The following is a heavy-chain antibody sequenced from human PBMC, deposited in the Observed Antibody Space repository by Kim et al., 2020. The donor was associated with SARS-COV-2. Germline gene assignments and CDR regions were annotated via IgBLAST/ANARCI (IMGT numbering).Heavy chain of an antibody. Sequence: GGSLRLSCVASGFTSSTYAMNWVRQAPGKGLEWVSTIGSGGNTYYADSVKGRFTISRDNSKDTLYLEMNSLRADDTAVYYCAKGLAAGRNWFDPWGQGTLVTVCS. CDR1: GFTSSTYA. V-gene: IGHV3-23*01. CDR2: IGSGGNT. D-gene: IGHD3-10*01. CDR3: AKGLAAGRNWFDP. J-gene: IGHJ5*02.